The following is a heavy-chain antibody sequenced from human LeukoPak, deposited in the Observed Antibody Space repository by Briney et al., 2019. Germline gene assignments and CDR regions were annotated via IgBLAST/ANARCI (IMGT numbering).Heavy chain of an antibody. CDR1: GASISSYY. J-gene: IGHJ4*02. CDR3: ARHVRDCSGGTCYSTSPFDY. V-gene: IGHV4-59*08. CDR2: IYYSGST. D-gene: IGHD2-15*01. Sequence: PSETLSLTCTVSGASISSYYWSWIRQPPGKGLEWIGYIYYSGSTNYNPSLKSRVTISVDTSKNQFSLKLSSVTAADTPVYYCARHVRDCSGGTCYSTSPFDYWGQGTLVTVSS.